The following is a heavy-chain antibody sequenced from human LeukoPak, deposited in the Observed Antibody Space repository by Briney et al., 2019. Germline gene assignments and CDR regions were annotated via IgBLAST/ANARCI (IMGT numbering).Heavy chain of an antibody. D-gene: IGHD3-16*01. V-gene: IGHV3-30*02. CDR1: GLTFSTYG. CDR3: AKDLRGGGRFFDY. J-gene: IGHJ4*02. CDR2: IRYDGSDK. Sequence: GGPLTLPCAASGLTFSTYGMHWVRQAPGKGLEWVPFIRYDGSDKFYADSVKGRFSLSRDNSKNTLYLQMNSLRAEDTAVYYCAKDLRGGGRFFDYWGQGTLVTVSS.